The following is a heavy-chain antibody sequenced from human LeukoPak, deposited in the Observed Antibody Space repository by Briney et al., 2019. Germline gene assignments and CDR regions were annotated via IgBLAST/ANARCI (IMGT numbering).Heavy chain of an antibody. J-gene: IGHJ5*02. CDR2: ISGSGGST. Sequence: PGGSLRLSCAASGFTFSSYGMSWVRQAPGKGLEWVSAISGSGGSTYYADSVKGRFTISRDNSKNTLYLQMNSLRAEDTAVYYCAREVAAAGIRVAAPPNWFDPWGQGTLVTVST. D-gene: IGHD6-13*01. CDR1: GFTFSSYG. CDR3: AREVAAAGIRVAAPPNWFDP. V-gene: IGHV3-23*01.